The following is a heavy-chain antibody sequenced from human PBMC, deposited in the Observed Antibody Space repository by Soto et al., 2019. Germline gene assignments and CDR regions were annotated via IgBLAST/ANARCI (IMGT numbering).Heavy chain of an antibody. D-gene: IGHD3-22*01. Sequence: EVQLVESGGGLVKPGGSLRLSCAASGFTFSNAWMHWVRQAPGKWLEWVGRIKSKTDGGTTDYAAPVKGRFTISSDDSKNTLYLQMNSLKTEDTAVYYCTTAYDSSGYYTYYYYGMDVWGQGTTVTVSS. CDR3: TTAYDSSGYYTYYYYGMDV. V-gene: IGHV3-15*07. J-gene: IGHJ6*02. CDR2: IKSKTDGGTT. CDR1: GFTFSNAW.